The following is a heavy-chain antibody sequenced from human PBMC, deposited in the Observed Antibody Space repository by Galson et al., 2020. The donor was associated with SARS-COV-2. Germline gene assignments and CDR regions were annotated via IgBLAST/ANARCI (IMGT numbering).Heavy chain of an antibody. J-gene: IGHJ5*02. CDR2: IKQDGSEK. CDR1: GFTFSSYW. CDR3: ARAPGILGYCGGDGSVGWFDP. Sequence: GGSLRLSCAASGFTFSSYWMSWVRQAPGKGLEWVANIKQDGSEKYYVDSVKGRFTISRDNAKNSLYLQMNSLRAEDTAVYYCARAPGILGYCGGDGSVGWFDPWGQGTLVTVSS. D-gene: IGHD2-21*02. V-gene: IGHV3-7*01.